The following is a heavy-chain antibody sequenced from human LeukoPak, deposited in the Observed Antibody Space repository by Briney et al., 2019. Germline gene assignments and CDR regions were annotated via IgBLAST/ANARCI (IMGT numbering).Heavy chain of an antibody. CDR3: TTGVMITFGGVIVFDY. Sequence: GGSLRLSCAASGFTFSGYAMSWVRQSPGKGLEWVGRIKSKTDGGTTDYAAPVKGRFTISRDDSKNTLYLQMNSLKTEDTAVYYCTTGVMITFGGVIVFDYWGQGTLVTVSS. J-gene: IGHJ4*02. V-gene: IGHV3-15*01. CDR1: GFTFSGYA. CDR2: IKSKTDGGTT. D-gene: IGHD3-16*02.